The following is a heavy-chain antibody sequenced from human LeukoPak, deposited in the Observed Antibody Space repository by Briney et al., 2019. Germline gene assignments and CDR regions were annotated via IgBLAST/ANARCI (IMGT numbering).Heavy chain of an antibody. D-gene: IGHD2-2*01. CDR3: AGLGYCSSTSCNAGYN. V-gene: IGHV1-69*05. J-gene: IGHJ4*02. Sequence: VASVTVSLTCTVGAFIIYASSEVRQAPGQGLGWMGGIIPIFGTANNTHRFRGRVTITTDGSTSTDYMYLSILRSKATAVYDFAGLGYCSSTSCNAGYNWGQGTLVTVSS. CDR1: VGAFIIYA. CDR2: IIPIFGTA.